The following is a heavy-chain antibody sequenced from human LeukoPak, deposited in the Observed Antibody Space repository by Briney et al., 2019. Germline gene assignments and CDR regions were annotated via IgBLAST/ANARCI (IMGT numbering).Heavy chain of an antibody. J-gene: IGHJ5*02. Sequence: GGSLRLSCAASGFTFGSYWMSWVRQAPGKGLEWVANIKQDESEKYYVDSVKGRFTISRDNAKNSLYLQMNSLRAEDTAVYYCAGGYYYDSRLNWFDPWGQGTLVTVSS. CDR1: GFTFGSYW. D-gene: IGHD3-22*01. CDR3: AGGYYYDSRLNWFDP. CDR2: IKQDESEK. V-gene: IGHV3-7*04.